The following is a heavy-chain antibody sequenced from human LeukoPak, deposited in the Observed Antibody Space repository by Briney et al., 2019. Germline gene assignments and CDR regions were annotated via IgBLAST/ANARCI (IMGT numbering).Heavy chain of an antibody. Sequence: ASVKVSCKASGYTFTGYYMHLVRQAPGQGLEWMGWINPNSGGTNYAQKFQGRVTMTRDTSISTAYMALSRLRSDDTAVYYCASDLMDYSSPMDVLGKGTTVIVSS. J-gene: IGHJ6*03. D-gene: IGHD4-11*01. CDR3: ASDLMDYSSPMDV. CDR2: INPNSGGT. CDR1: GYTFTGYY. V-gene: IGHV1-2*02.